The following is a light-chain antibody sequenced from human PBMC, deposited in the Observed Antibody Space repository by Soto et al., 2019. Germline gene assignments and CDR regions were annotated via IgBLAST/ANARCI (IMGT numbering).Light chain of an antibody. CDR1: QSVSNNY. J-gene: IGKJ1*01. CDR3: QQYGSSGT. V-gene: IGKV3-20*01. CDR2: DAS. Sequence: EIVLTQSPGTLSLSPGERATLSCRASQSVSNNYLAWYQQKPGQAPRLLIYDASSRATGIPDRFSGSGSGTDFTLTISRLEPEDFAVYYCQQYGSSGTFGQGTKVDIK.